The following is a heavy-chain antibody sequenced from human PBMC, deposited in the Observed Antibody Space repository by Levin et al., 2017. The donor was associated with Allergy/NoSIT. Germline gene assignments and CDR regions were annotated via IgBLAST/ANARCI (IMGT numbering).Heavy chain of an antibody. D-gene: IGHD3-10*01. J-gene: IGHJ3*02. V-gene: IGHV3-30*18. CDR1: GFTFSSYG. CDR2: ISYDGSNK. Sequence: PGGSLRLSCAASGFTFSSYGMHWVRQAPGKGLEWVAVISYDGSNKYYADSVKGRFTISRDNSKNTLYLQMNSLRAEDTAVYYCAKEKGGANYYGSPGGAFDIWGQGTMVTVSS. CDR3: AKEKGGANYYGSPGGAFDI.